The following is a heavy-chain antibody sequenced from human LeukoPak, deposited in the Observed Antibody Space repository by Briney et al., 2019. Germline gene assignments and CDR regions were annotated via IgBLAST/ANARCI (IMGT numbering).Heavy chain of an antibody. CDR1: GGSISSGSYY. J-gene: IGHJ6*03. Sequence: PSETLSLTCTVSGGSISSGSYYWGWIRQPPGKGLEWIGSIYYSGSTYYNPSLKSRVTMSVDTSKNQFSLKVRSVTAADTAVYYCARHTDGSGYHYYYYYMDIWGKGTTVTISS. CDR2: IYYSGST. D-gene: IGHD3-22*01. CDR3: ARHTDGSGYHYYYYYMDI. V-gene: IGHV4-39*01.